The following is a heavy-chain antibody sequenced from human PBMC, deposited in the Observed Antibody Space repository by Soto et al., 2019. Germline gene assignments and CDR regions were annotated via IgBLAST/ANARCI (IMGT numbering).Heavy chain of an antibody. Sequence: GGSLRLSCAASGFTFSTYWMSWVRQAPGKGLEWVANIKEDGSEKYYVDSVEGRFTISRDNAKNSLYLQMTSLRAEDTALYYCARGWGYFDSSGFPYLYAMDVWGQGTTVTVS. CDR2: IKEDGSEK. D-gene: IGHD3-22*01. CDR3: ARGWGYFDSSGFPYLYAMDV. V-gene: IGHV3-7*01. CDR1: GFTFSTYW. J-gene: IGHJ6*02.